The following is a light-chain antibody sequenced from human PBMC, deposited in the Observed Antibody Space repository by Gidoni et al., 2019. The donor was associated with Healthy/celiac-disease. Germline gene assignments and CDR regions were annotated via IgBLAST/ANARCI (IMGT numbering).Light chain of an antibody. J-gene: IGKJ2*01. CDR1: QSISSY. CDR2: AAS. V-gene: IGKV1-39*01. Sequence: DIQMTQSPSSLSASVGDRVTITCRASQSISSYLNWYQQKPGKAPKLLIYAASSLQSGVPSRLSGSGSGTDFTRTISSLQPEDFATYYCQQSYSTPRTCGQGTKLEIK. CDR3: QQSYSTPRT.